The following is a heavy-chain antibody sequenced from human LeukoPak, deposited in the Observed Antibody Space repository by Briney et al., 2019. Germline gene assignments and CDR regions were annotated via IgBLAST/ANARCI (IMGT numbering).Heavy chain of an antibody. V-gene: IGHV3-30-3*01. D-gene: IGHD2-15*01. Sequence: GGSLRLSCAASGFTFSSCAMHWVRQAPGKGLEWVAVISYDGSNKYYADSVKGRFTISRDNSKNTLYLQMNSLRAEDTAVYYCARDGGGGLTAFDYWGQGTLVTVSS. J-gene: IGHJ4*02. CDR1: GFTFSSCA. CDR2: ISYDGSNK. CDR3: ARDGGGGLTAFDY.